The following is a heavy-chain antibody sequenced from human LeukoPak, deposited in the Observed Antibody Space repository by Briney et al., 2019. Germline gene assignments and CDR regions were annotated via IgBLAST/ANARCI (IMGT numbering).Heavy chain of an antibody. D-gene: IGHD4-17*01. Sequence: PSETLSLTCTVSGGSISNYYRNWIRQPPGKGLEWIGCTAYSGTTYYNPSLQSRVTMSVHTSKNQISLNLSSVTAADTAVYYCARDPTGAYWGQGTLVTVSS. CDR3: ARDPTGAY. CDR1: GGSISNYY. V-gene: IGHV4-59*01. J-gene: IGHJ4*02. CDR2: TAYSGTT.